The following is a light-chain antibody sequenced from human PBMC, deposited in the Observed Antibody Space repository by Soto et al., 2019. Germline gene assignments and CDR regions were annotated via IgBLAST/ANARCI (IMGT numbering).Light chain of an antibody. CDR3: QQYNSYSPWT. CDR1: QSISSW. J-gene: IGKJ1*01. Sequence: DIQMTQSPSTLSASVGDRVTITCRASQSISSWLAWYQQKPGKAPKLLIYDASSLESGVPSRFSGRGSGTEFTLTSSSLQPDDFATYYCQQYNSYSPWTFGQGTKVESK. CDR2: DAS. V-gene: IGKV1-5*01.